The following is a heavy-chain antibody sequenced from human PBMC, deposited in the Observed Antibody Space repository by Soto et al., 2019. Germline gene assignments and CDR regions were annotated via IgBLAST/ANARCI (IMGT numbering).Heavy chain of an antibody. V-gene: IGHV4-31*03. CDR2: IYYSGST. Sequence: QVQLQESGPGLVKPSQTLSLTCTVSGGSISSGGYYWSWIRQHPGKGLEWIGYIYYSGSTFYNPSLKSRVTISVDTSKNQFSLKLSSVTAADTAVYYCARARYNWNYYFDYWGQGTLVTVSS. CDR1: GGSISSGGYY. CDR3: ARARYNWNYYFDY. D-gene: IGHD1-7*01. J-gene: IGHJ4*02.